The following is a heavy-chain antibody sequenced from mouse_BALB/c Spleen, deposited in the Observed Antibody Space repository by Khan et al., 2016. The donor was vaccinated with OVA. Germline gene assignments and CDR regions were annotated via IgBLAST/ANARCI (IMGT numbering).Heavy chain of an antibody. V-gene: IGHV1S81*02. CDR2: INPNNGGT. CDR1: GYIFTSYY. CDR3: TRSGYGSFAY. D-gene: IGHD2-2*01. J-gene: IGHJ3*01. Sequence: QVQLQQSGAELVKPGASVKLSCKASGYIFTSYYMYWVKQRPGQGLEWIGEINPNNGGTNFNEKFKSKATLTVDKSSSTAYMQFSSLTSEDSAVYYCTRSGYGSFAYWGQGTLVTVSA.